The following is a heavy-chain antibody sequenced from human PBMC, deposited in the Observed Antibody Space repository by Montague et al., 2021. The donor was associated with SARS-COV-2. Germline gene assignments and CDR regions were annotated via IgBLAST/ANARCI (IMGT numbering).Heavy chain of an antibody. Sequence: SLRLSCAASGFTVSRYALHWVRQAPGKGLEWVAVISYDGSNQYYSYSXXVLFTISRDNSKNTLYLQLNRLRAEDTAVYYCARDNYDYVWGSYRYIYWGQGTLVTVSS. V-gene: IGHV3-30*04. CDR3: ARDNYDYVWGSYRYIY. J-gene: IGHJ4*02. D-gene: IGHD3-16*02. CDR2: ISYDGSNQ. CDR1: GFTVSRYA.